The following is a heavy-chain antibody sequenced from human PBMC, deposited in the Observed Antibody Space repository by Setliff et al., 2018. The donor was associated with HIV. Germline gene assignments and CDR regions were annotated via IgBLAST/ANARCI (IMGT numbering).Heavy chain of an antibody. D-gene: IGHD3-22*01. J-gene: IGHJ4*02. CDR2: VSASSSYT. Sequence: PGGSLRLSCAASGFTFSDYYMTWIRQAPGKGLEWISYVSASSSYTNYADSVKGRFTVSRDNAKNSLYLQMNSLRPEDTAVYYCAREKYDSSPTLDYWGQGTLVTVSS. V-gene: IGHV3-11*05. CDR3: AREKYDSSPTLDY. CDR1: GFTFSDYY.